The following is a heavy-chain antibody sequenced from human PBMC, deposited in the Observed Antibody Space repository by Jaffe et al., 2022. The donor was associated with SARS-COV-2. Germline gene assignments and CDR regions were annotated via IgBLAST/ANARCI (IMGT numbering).Heavy chain of an antibody. CDR1: GGSISNSYYY. D-gene: IGHD6-13*01. J-gene: IGHJ6*03. V-gene: IGHV4-39*01. CDR2: IYYGGRT. CDR3: ATYNSTWYDYYYYYYLSV. Sequence: QLQLQASGPGLVKPSETLSLTCTGSGGSISNSYYYWGWIRQPPGKGLEWIGSIYYGGRTYYNPSLKSRVTISADTSKNQFSLQLSSVTAADTAVYYCATYNSTWYDYYYYYYLSVWGKGTTVTVSS.